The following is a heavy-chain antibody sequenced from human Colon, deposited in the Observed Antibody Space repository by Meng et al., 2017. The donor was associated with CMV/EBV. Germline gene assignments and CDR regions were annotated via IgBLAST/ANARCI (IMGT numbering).Heavy chain of an antibody. J-gene: IGHJ6*02. CDR3: AKDRYDSSGFWEYYYYHGLDV. Sequence: GGSLRLSCAASGFTFSSYAMTWVRQASGKGLEWVAGVSGRGGTTNYADSVKGRFTISRDNANNTLYLQLNSLRAEDTGVYYCAKDRYDSSGFWEYYYYHGLDVWGQGTTVTVSS. CDR2: VSGRGGTT. V-gene: IGHV3-23*01. CDR1: GFTFSSYA. D-gene: IGHD3-22*01.